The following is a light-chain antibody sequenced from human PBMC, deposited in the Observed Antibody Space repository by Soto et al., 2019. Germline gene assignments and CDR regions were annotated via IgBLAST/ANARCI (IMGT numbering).Light chain of an antibody. CDR1: QGISTY. CDR2: AAS. V-gene: IGKV1-39*01. Sequence: DIQMTQSPSSLSASVGDRVTITCRASQGISTYLNWYQHKPGKAPKLLIYAASSLQSGVPSRFSCSGSEKDFHLTISSLQPEDFSTYSRQQSYSTTWTFGQGTKVDIK. J-gene: IGKJ1*01. CDR3: QQSYSTTWT.